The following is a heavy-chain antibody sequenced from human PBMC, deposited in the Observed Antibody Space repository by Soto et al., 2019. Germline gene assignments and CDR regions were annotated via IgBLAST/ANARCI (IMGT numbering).Heavy chain of an antibody. J-gene: IGHJ4*02. D-gene: IGHD1-26*01. CDR2: IYHSGST. Sequence: QVQLQESGPGLLKPSGTLSLTCAVSRGSISSSNWWSWVRQPPGKGLEWIGAIYHSGSTHYNPSLKSRVTISVDKSKNQFSLNLSSVTAADTAVYYCVRLDGASPGDFEYWGQGTLVSVSS. CDR1: RGSISSSNW. CDR3: VRLDGASPGDFEY. V-gene: IGHV4-4*02.